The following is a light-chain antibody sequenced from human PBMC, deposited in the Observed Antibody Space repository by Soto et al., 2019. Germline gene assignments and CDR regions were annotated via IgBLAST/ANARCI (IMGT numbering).Light chain of an antibody. CDR1: QSVSRY. V-gene: IGKV3-15*01. Sequence: VWTQSPATLSVSPGERATLSCRASQSVSRYLAWYQQKPGQAPRLLIYGASTRATGFPARFSGSGSGTEFTLTISSLQSEDFAVYYCQEYNGWPITFGQGTRLEIK. CDR3: QEYNGWPIT. CDR2: GAS. J-gene: IGKJ5*01.